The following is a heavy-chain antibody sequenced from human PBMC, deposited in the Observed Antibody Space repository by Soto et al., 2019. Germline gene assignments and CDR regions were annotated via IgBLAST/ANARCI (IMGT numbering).Heavy chain of an antibody. CDR1: GFTFSSYG. CDR3: ARVIGVPTSYFDY. J-gene: IGHJ4*02. V-gene: IGHV3-30*03. CDR2: ISYDGSNK. Sequence: QVQLVESGGGVVQPGRSLRLSCAASGFTFSSYGMHWVRQAPGKGLEWVAVISYDGSNKYYADSVKGRFTISRDNSKNTLNLQMNSLRVEDTAVYYCARVIGVPTSYFDYWGQGTLVTVSS. D-gene: IGHD2-21*01.